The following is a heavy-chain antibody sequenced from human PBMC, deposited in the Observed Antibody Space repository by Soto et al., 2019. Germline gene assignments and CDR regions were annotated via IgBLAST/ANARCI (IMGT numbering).Heavy chain of an antibody. V-gene: IGHV1-58*01. J-gene: IGHJ4*02. CDR1: GFTFTSSA. CDR3: AAVPNYYDFWSGYYSPEYFDY. Sequence: SVKVSCKASGFTFTSSAVQWVRQARGQRLEWIGWIVVGSGNTNYAQKFQERVTITRDMSTSTAYMELSSLRSEDTAVYYCAAVPNYYDFWSGYYSPEYFDYWGQGTLVTSPQ. D-gene: IGHD3-3*01. CDR2: IVVGSGNT.